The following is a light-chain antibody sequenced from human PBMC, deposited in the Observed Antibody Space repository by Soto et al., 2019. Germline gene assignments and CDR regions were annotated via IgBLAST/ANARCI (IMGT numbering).Light chain of an antibody. V-gene: IGLV2-14*03. CDR2: DVS. CDR3: CSYTISGTRI. Sequence: QSALTQPASVSGSPGQSITMSCTGTSSDVGGYDYVSWYQQHPGKAPKLMIFDVSNRPSGVSNRFSGSKSGNTASLTISGLQAEDEADYYCCSYTISGTRIFGGGTKLTVL. CDR1: SSDVGGYDY. J-gene: IGLJ2*01.